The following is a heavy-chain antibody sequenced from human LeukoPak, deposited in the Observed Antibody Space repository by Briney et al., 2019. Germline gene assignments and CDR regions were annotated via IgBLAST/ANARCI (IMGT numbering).Heavy chain of an antibody. Sequence: GGSLRLSCAASGFTFSSYGMSWVRQAPGKGLEWVSAISGSGGSTYYADSVKARFTISRDSSKNMLYLQMNTLRLEDTAVYYCARDLGGVAGTDWGQGILVTVSS. CDR2: ISGSGGST. CDR1: GFTFSSYG. D-gene: IGHD6-19*01. J-gene: IGHJ1*01. CDR3: ARDLGGVAGTD. V-gene: IGHV3-23*01.